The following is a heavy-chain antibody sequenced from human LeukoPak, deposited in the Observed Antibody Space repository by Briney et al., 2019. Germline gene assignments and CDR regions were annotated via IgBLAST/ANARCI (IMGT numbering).Heavy chain of an antibody. Sequence: ASVKVSCKASGYTFTSYAMHWVRQAPGQRLEWMGWINAGNGNTKYSQKFQGRVTITRDTSASTAYMELSSLRSEDTAVYYCARGSDFWSGPAPGHYYYGMDVWGQGTTVTVSS. CDR1: GYTFTSYA. J-gene: IGHJ6*02. CDR3: ARGSDFWSGPAPGHYYYGMDV. V-gene: IGHV1-3*01. D-gene: IGHD3-3*01. CDR2: INAGNGNT.